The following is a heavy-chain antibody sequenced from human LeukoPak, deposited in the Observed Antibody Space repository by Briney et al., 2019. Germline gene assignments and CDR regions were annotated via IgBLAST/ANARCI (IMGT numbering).Heavy chain of an antibody. CDR3: AGGGLRFLEWSAAYYYYGMDV. CDR2: IYYSGST. CDR1: GVSISSGGYY. Sequence: PSQTLSLTCTVSGVSISSGGYYWSWIRQHPGKGLEWIGYIYYSGSTYYNPSLKSRVTISVDTSKNQFSLKLSSVTAADTAVYYCAGGGLRFLEWSAAYYYYGMDVWGQGTTVTVSS. V-gene: IGHV4-31*03. J-gene: IGHJ6*02. D-gene: IGHD3-3*01.